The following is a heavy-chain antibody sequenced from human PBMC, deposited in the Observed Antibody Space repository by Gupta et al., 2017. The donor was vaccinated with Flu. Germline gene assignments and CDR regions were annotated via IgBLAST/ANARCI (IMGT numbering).Heavy chain of an antibody. CDR3: ARTPDYYDSSGYYKSPTSFDY. CDR2: IFSNDEK. D-gene: IGHD3-22*01. CDR1: GFSLSNARMG. V-gene: IGHV2-26*01. J-gene: IGHJ4*02. Sequence: QVTLKESGPVLVKPTETLTLTCTVSGFSLSNARMGVSWIRQPPGKALEWLAHIFSNDEKSYSTSLKSRLTISKDTSKSQVVLTMTNMDPVDTATYYCARTPDYYDSSGYYKSPTSFDYWGQGTLVTVSS.